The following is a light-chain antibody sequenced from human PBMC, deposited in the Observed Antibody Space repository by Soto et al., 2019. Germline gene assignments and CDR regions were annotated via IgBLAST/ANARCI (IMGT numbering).Light chain of an antibody. Sequence: EIVMTQSPATLSVSPGDRATLSWWARQSVSSNLAWYQKKPGQAPRLLVWRASSRATRIPARFSGSGSGTEFTLTISSLQSEDFAVSSCQQYNNWPPITFGQGTRLEIK. CDR2: RAS. V-gene: IGKV3-15*01. J-gene: IGKJ5*01. CDR3: QQYNNWPPIT. CDR1: QSVSSN.